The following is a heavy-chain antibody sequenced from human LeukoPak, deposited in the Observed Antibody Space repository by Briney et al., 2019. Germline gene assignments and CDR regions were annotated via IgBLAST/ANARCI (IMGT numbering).Heavy chain of an antibody. CDR3: ARVSTLGGGCIQLWPDYYYDYMDV. CDR2: ISAFNGNT. CDR1: GYTFISYG. Sequence: ASVKVSCTASGYTFISYGISWGRQAPGHGLEWMGWISAFNGNTKTAHKLSGSVTKTTDTSTSTAYMELRSLKSDDTTVYYCARVSTLGGGCIQLWPDYYYDYMDVWGKRTTVTVSS. V-gene: IGHV1-18*01. D-gene: IGHD5-18*01. J-gene: IGHJ6*03.